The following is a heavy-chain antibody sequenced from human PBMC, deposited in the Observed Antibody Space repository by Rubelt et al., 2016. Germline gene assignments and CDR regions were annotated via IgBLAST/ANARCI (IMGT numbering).Heavy chain of an antibody. Sequence: QVRLQESGPGLVKPSETLSLTCTVSGGSISRSSYYWGWIRQPPGKGLEWIGSIYYSGSTYYNPSLKSRVTISVDTSKNQVPLGVSAVTAAETAVYYCARHPLSSGCPDYWGQGTLVTVSS. CDR2: IYYSGST. CDR3: ARHPLSSGCPDY. D-gene: IGHD6-19*01. V-gene: IGHV4-39*07. CDR1: GGSISRSSYY. J-gene: IGHJ4*02.